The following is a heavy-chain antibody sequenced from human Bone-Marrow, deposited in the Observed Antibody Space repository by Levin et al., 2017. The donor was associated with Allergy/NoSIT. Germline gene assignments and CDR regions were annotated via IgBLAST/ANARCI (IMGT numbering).Heavy chain of an antibody. CDR1: GGTFSGNT. CDR3: ATVGGGYDKEVDFDY. Sequence: SVKVSCKASGGTFSGNTIDWVRQAPGQGLEWMGRVIPMVDVSNYAQMFQGRVTITADKSTNTAYMELTGLRSDDTAIYYCATVGGGYDKEVDFDYWGQGTLVTVSS. V-gene: IGHV1-69*02. CDR2: VIPMVDVS. D-gene: IGHD5-12*01. J-gene: IGHJ4*02.